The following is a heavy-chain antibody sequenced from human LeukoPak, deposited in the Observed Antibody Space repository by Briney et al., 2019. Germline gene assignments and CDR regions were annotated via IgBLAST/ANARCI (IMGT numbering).Heavy chain of an antibody. CDR1: GYTFTGYY. Sequence: ATVKVSCTASGYTFTGYYMHWVRQAPGQGLEWMGWINPNSGGTNYAQKFQGRVTMTRDTSISTAYMELSRLRSDDTAVYYCARVRFWSGYYVDYWGQGTLVTVSS. CDR2: INPNSGGT. J-gene: IGHJ4*02. CDR3: ARVRFWSGYYVDY. D-gene: IGHD3-3*01. V-gene: IGHV1-2*02.